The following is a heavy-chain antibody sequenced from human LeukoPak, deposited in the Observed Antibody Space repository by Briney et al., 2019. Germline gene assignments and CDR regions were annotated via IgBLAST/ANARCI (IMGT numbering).Heavy chain of an antibody. CDR2: IYSGGST. CDR3: ARDAPERRNAFDI. Sequence: PGGSLRLSCAASGFTVSSNYMGWVRQAPGKGLEWVSVIYSGGSTYYADSVKGRFTISRDNSKNTLYLQMNSLRAEDTAVYYCARDAPERRNAFDIWGQGTMVTVSS. CDR1: GFTVSSNY. J-gene: IGHJ3*02. V-gene: IGHV3-53*01. D-gene: IGHD1-1*01.